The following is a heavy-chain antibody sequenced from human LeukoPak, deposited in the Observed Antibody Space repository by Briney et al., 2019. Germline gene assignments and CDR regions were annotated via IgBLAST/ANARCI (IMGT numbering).Heavy chain of an antibody. Sequence: SETLSLTCTVSGGSISSSYGTWIRQPLGKGLEWIGYIFYSGGTNYNPSLKSRVTISVDTSRNQFSLKLSSVTAADAAVYYCAKDGAFWRHWGQGTLVTVSS. V-gene: IGHV4-59*01. CDR2: IFYSGGT. J-gene: IGHJ4*02. CDR1: GGSISSSY. CDR3: AKDGAFWRH. D-gene: IGHD4/OR15-4a*01.